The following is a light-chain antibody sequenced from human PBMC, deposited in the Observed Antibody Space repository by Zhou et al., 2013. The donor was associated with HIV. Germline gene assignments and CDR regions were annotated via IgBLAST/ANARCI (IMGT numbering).Light chain of an antibody. V-gene: IGKV1-39*01. CDR1: QDISNY. Sequence: DIQMTQSPSSLSASVGDRVTITCQASQDISNYLNWYQQKPGKAPKLLIYDASNLQSGVPPRFGGSGFGTDFALTITSLQPEDFATYYCQQSYRYPRTFGQGTKVEI. J-gene: IGKJ1*01. CDR2: DAS. CDR3: QQSYRYPRT.